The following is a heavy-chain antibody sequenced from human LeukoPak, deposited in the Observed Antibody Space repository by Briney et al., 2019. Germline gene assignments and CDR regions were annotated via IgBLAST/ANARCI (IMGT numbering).Heavy chain of an antibody. D-gene: IGHD3-9*01. CDR1: GYTFTGYY. CDR2: INPNSGGT. J-gene: IGHJ5*02. CDR3: ARVSRVEPLRYFDWLWSENWFDP. Sequence: GASVKVSCKASGYTFTGYYMHWVRQAPGQGLEWMGWINPNSGGTNYAQKFQGGVTMTRDTSISTAYMELSSLRSEDTAVYYCARVSRVEPLRYFDWLWSENWFDPWGQGTLVTVSS. V-gene: IGHV1-2*02.